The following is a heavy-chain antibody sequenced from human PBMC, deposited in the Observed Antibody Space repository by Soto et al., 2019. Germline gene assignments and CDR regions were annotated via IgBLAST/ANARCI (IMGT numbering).Heavy chain of an antibody. D-gene: IGHD3-22*01. V-gene: IGHV1-46*01. CDR2: INPFDGSR. Sequence: GASVKVSCKASGYIFTSYYLHWVRQAPGQGLEWMGWINPFDGSRMFAQSFQGRVTFTRDTSTSTVYMELSGLRSDDTAVYYCAREIYDDYDSSGFDHWGQGTLVTVSS. CDR3: AREIYDDYDSSGFDH. CDR1: GYIFTSYY. J-gene: IGHJ4*02.